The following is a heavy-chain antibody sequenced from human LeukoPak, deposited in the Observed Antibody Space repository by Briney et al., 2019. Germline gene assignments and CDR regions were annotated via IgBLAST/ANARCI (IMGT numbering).Heavy chain of an antibody. CDR1: GFTFSDYA. V-gene: IGHV3-23*01. D-gene: IGHD2-2*01. J-gene: IGHJ4*02. CDR3: AKGLDLLVLAATPFES. Sequence: TGGSLRLSCTASGFTFSDYAMTWVRQAPGKGLEWVSSIGGSGRGGTIYYGDSVVKGRFTISRDNSKNTLYLQMKSLRAEDTAIYCAKGLDLLVLAATPFESWGQGNLVTVSS. CDR2: IGGSGRGGTI.